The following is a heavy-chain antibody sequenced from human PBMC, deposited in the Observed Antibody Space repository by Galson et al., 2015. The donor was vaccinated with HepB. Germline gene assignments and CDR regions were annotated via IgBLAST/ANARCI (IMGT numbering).Heavy chain of an antibody. D-gene: IGHD3-3*01. CDR2: ISWNSGSI. J-gene: IGHJ4*02. CDR1: GFTFDDYA. V-gene: IGHV3-9*01. CDR3: ASGNRRYYDFWSGYYRFDY. Sequence: SLRLSCAASGFTFDDYAMHWVRQAPGKGLEWVSGISWNSGSIGYADSVKGRFTISRDNAKNSLYLQMNSLRAEDTALYYFASGNRRYYDFWSGYYRFDYWGQGTLVTVSS.